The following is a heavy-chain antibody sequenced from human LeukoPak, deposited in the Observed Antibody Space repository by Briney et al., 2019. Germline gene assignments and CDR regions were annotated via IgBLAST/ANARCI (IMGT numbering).Heavy chain of an antibody. CDR3: ASSSSWPEYYFDY. J-gene: IGHJ4*02. CDR2: IYYSGST. Sequence: TSGTLSLTCAVSGGSISSSNWWSWVRQPPGKGLEWIGSIYYSGSTYYNPSLKSRVTISVDTSKNQFSLKLSSVTAADTAVYYCASSSSWPEYYFDYWGQGTLVTVSS. D-gene: IGHD6-13*01. CDR1: GGSISSSNW. V-gene: IGHV4-4*02.